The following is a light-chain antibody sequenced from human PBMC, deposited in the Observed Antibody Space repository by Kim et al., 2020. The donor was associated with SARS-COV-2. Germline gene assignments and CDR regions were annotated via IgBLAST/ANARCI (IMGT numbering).Light chain of an antibody. CDR3: QQYSSSPWT. CDR2: HAS. V-gene: IGKV3-20*01. CDR1: QSVSRSY. Sequence: EIVLTQSPGPLSLSPGERGTLSCRASQSVSRSYLAWYQQKPGQAPRLLIYHASSRATGIPDRFSGSGSGTDFTLTISRLEPEDFAVYYCQQYSSSPWTFGQGTKVDIK. J-gene: IGKJ1*01.